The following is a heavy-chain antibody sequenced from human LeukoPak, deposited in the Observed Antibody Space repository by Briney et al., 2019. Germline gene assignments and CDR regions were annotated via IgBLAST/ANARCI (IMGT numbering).Heavy chain of an antibody. CDR1: GGSMTSNTYY. J-gene: IGHJ4*02. V-gene: IGHV4-39*07. CDR2: IYYSGST. CDR3: ARGWNILTGYYYFDY. Sequence: PSETLSLTCTVSGGSMTSNTYYWGWIRQPPGKGLEWIGSIYYSGSTYYNSSLKSRVTISVDTSKNQFSLKLSSVTAADTAVYYCARGWNILTGYYYFDYWGQGALVTVSS. D-gene: IGHD3-9*01.